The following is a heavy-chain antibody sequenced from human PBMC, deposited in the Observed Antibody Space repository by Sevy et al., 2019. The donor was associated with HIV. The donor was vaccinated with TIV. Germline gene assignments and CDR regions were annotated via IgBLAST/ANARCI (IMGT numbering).Heavy chain of an antibody. D-gene: IGHD3-22*01. CDR3: ARGGQRGYYYDSSGYYDAFDI. CDR1: GYTFTSYD. CDR2: MNPNSGNT. Sequence: ASVKVSCKASGYTFTSYDINWVRQATGQGLEWMGWMNPNSGNTGYAQKFQGRVTMTRNTSISTAYMELSSLRSEETAVYYCARGGQRGYYYDSSGYYDAFDIWGQGTMVTVSS. V-gene: IGHV1-8*01. J-gene: IGHJ3*02.